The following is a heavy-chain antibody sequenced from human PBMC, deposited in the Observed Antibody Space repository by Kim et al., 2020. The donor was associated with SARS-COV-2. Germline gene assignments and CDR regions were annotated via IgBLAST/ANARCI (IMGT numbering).Heavy chain of an antibody. CDR3: ARGGYDILTGSNRGGGYFDY. J-gene: IGHJ4*02. CDR2: INPSGGST. CDR1: GYTFTSYY. D-gene: IGHD3-9*01. V-gene: IGHV1-46*01. Sequence: ASVKVSCKASGYTFTSYYMHWVRQAPGQGLEWMGIINPSGGSTSYAQKFQGRVTMTRDTSTSTVYMELSSLRSEDTAVYYCARGGYDILTGSNRGGGYFDYWGQGTLVTVSS.